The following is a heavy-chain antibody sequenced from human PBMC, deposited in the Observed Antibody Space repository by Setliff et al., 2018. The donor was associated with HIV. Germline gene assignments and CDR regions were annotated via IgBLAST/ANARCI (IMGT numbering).Heavy chain of an antibody. V-gene: IGHV1-2*06. CDR3: ARQLSNSLES. CDR2: INPNSGVT. Sequence: ASVKVSCKTSGYTFTDYYIHWVRQAPGQGLEWMGRINPNSGVTNYTQKFQGRVAMTRDTSINAVYMELSRLTFGDTAVYYCARQLSNSLESWGQGTPVTVSS. CDR1: GYTFTDYY. J-gene: IGHJ4*02. D-gene: IGHD1-1*01.